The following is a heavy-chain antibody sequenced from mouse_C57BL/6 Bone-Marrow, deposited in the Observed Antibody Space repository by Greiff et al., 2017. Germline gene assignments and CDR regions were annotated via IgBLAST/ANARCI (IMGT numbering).Heavy chain of an antibody. J-gene: IGHJ4*01. D-gene: IGHD2-12*01. V-gene: IGHV5-12*01. CDR3: ARHSNDLYAMDD. CDR1: GFNFSDYY. Sequence: EVNVVESGRGLVQPGGSLKLSCAASGFNFSDYYMYWVRQTPEKRLEWVAYISNGGGSTYYPDPVTGRFTISRDNAKNTLYLQMSRLKSEVTSMYYCARHSNDLYAMDDWGQGTSVTVSS. CDR2: ISNGGGST.